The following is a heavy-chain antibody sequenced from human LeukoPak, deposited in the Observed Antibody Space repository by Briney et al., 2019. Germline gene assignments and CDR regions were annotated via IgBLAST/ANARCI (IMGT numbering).Heavy chain of an antibody. CDR3: ARGSNYDILTGKGYFDY. J-gene: IGHJ4*02. Sequence: SQTLSLTCAVSGGSITSGGYSRSWIRQPPGKGLEWIGYIYHSGSTYYNPSLKSRATISVDRSKNQFSLKLSSVTAADTAVYYCARGSNYDILTGKGYFDYWGQGTLVTVSS. D-gene: IGHD3-9*01. CDR2: IYHSGST. V-gene: IGHV4-30-2*01. CDR1: GGSITSGGYS.